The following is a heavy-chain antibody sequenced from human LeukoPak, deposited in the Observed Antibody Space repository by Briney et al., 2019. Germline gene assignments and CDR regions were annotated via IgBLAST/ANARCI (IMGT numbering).Heavy chain of an antibody. Sequence: ASVKVSCKASGGTFISYAISWVRQAPGQGLEWMGGIIPIFGTANYAQKFQGRVTITTDESTSTAYMELSSLRSEDTAVYYCASLGPRYAGSYFDLWGRGTLVTVSS. D-gene: IGHD3-16*01. CDR2: IIPIFGTA. V-gene: IGHV1-69*05. J-gene: IGHJ2*01. CDR3: ASLGPRYAGSYFDL. CDR1: GGTFISYA.